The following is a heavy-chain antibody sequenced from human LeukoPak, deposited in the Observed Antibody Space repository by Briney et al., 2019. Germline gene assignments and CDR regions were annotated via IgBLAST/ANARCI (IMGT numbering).Heavy chain of an antibody. Sequence: SETLSLTCTVSGGSISSYYWSWIRQPPGKGLEWIGYIYYSGSTNYNPSLKSRVIISVDTSKNQFSLKLSSVTAADTAVYYCARGHQPGIAAARFDPWGQGTLVTVS. J-gene: IGHJ5*02. CDR3: ARGHQPGIAAARFDP. CDR1: GGSISSYY. D-gene: IGHD6-13*01. V-gene: IGHV4-59*01. CDR2: IYYSGST.